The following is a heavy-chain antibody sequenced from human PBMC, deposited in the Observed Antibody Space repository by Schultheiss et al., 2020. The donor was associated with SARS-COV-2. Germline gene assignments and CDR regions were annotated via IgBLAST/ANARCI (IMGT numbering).Heavy chain of an antibody. D-gene: IGHD2-15*01. J-gene: IGHJ6*02. V-gene: IGHV3-48*03. CDR3: ARARGYSQSRFDV. CDR2: TSETSSSV. CDR1: GFTFSNYE. Sequence: GSLRLSCAGSGFTFSNYEINWVRQAPGKGLEWVSYTSETSSSVFYGDSVKGRFTISRDNAKKSVYLQMNSLRADDTAIYYCARARGYSQSRFDVWGQGTTVTVSS.